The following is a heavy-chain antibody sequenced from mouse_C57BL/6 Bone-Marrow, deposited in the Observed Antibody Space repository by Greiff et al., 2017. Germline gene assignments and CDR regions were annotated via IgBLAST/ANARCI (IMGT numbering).Heavy chain of an antibody. CDR2: IYPGNSDT. CDR3: TRGVDYGSSYEVAY. CDR1: GYTFTSYW. Sequence: EVQVVESGTVLARPGASVKMSCKTSGYTFTSYWMHWVKQRPGQGLEWIGAIYPGNSDTSYNQKFKGKAKLTAVTSASTAYMELSSLTNEDSAVYYCTRGVDYGSSYEVAYWGQGTLVTVSA. J-gene: IGHJ3*01. D-gene: IGHD1-1*01. V-gene: IGHV1-5*01.